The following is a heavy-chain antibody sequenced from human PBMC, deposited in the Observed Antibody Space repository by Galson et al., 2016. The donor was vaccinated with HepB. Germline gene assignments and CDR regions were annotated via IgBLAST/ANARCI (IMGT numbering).Heavy chain of an antibody. J-gene: IGHJ5*02. Sequence: SLRLSCAASGFSFSNYAMGWVRQAPGKGLEWVSGISDSGGATLYADSVKGRFTISRDNSKNTLYLHMSSLGVGDTAVYFCARGPVVTMLGVTPNNWFDPWGQGTLVTVSS. D-gene: IGHD3-22*01. CDR1: GFSFSNYA. CDR2: ISDSGGAT. V-gene: IGHV3-23*01. CDR3: ARGPVVTMLGVTPNNWFDP.